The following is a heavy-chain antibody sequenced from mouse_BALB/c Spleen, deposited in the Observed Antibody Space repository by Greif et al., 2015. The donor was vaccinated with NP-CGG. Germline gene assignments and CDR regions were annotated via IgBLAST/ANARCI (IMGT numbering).Heavy chain of an antibody. CDR3: ARRYGSWFAY. Sequence: VQLHQSGTELVRPGSSVKISCKASGYAFSSYWMNWVKQRPGQGLEWIGQIYPGDGDTNYNGKFKGKATLTADKSSSTAYMQLSSLTSEDSAVYFCARRYGSWFAYWGQGTLVTVSA. CDR1: GYAFSSYW. D-gene: IGHD2-10*02. V-gene: IGHV1-80*01. CDR2: IYPGDGDT. J-gene: IGHJ3*01.